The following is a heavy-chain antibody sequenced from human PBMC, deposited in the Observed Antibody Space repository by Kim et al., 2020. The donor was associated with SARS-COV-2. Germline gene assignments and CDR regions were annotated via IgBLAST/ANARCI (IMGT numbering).Heavy chain of an antibody. CDR1: GFTFSSSA. CDR2: IRSAGDSYEP. V-gene: IGHV3-73*01. J-gene: IGHJ2*01. D-gene: IGHD4-17*01. Sequence: GGSLRLSCAASGFTFSSSAMHWVRQATGKGLEWVGRIRSAGDSYEPAYAKSGISRFTVNTDDSMNTQNLHLSSVETADTAVACGSRASEYGVYYDLYGR. CDR3: SRASEYGVYYDL.